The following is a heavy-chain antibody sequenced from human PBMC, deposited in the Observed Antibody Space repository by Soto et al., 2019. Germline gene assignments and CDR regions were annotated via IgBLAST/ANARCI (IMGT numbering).Heavy chain of an antibody. CDR2: TYYRSRWYN. CDR1: GDSVSSNSAA. Sequence: LTCAISGDSVSSNSAAWNWIRLSSSRGLEWLARTYYRSRWYNDYAVSVRSRITVNPDTSKNQISLQLTSVTPEDTAVYYCAGTTSHQWYYMDVWGKGTTVTVSS. J-gene: IGHJ6*03. CDR3: AGTTSHQWYYMDV. D-gene: IGHD1-7*01. V-gene: IGHV6-1*01.